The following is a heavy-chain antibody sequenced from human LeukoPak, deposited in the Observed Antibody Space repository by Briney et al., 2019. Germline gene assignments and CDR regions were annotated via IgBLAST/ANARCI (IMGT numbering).Heavy chain of an antibody. V-gene: IGHV3-21*04. Sequence: GGSLRLSRAASGFTFSSYSMNWVRQAPGKGLEWVSSISSTSSYIYYADSVKGRFTMSRDNAQNSLYLQMNSLRAEDTAVYYCARGNGYSYMERVDYWGQGTLVTVSS. CDR1: GFTFSSYS. CDR3: ARGNGYSYMERVDY. D-gene: IGHD5-18*01. CDR2: ISSTSSYI. J-gene: IGHJ4*02.